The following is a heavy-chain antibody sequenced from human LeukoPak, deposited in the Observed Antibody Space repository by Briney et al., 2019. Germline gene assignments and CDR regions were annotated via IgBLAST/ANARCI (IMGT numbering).Heavy chain of an antibody. V-gene: IGHV3-30-3*01. D-gene: IGHD3-16*01. CDR2: ISYDGSNK. J-gene: IGHJ4*02. Sequence: GRSLRLSCAASGFTFSSYAMHWVRQAPGKGLEWVAVISYDGSNKYYADSVKGRFTISRDNSKNTLYLQMNTLRVEGTAVYYCATLGLLDYWGQGALVTVSS. CDR3: ATLGLLDY. CDR1: GFTFSSYA.